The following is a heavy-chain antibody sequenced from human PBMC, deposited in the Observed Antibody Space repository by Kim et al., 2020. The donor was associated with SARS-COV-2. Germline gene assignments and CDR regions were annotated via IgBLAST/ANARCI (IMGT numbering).Heavy chain of an antibody. CDR3: ANGPKNGMAKGY. J-gene: IGHJ4*02. CDR2: ISYDGSEK. Sequence: GGSLRLSCAASGLTLARYGMHWVRQAPGKGLEWVAVISYDGSEKYYAESVMGRFTISRDNSKNTLYLQMNSLTVEDTAVYYCANGPKNGMAKGYWGQGTLVTVSS. CDR1: GLTLARYG. V-gene: IGHV3-30*18.